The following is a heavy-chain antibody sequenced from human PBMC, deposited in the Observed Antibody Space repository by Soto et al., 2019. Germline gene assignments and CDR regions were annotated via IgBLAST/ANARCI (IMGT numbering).Heavy chain of an antibody. D-gene: IGHD6-13*01. CDR3: ARVAYSSSWWGDAFDI. J-gene: IGHJ3*02. V-gene: IGHV1-2*02. CDR1: GYTFTGYY. CDR2: INPNSGGT. Sequence: ASVKVSCKXSGYTFTGYYMHWVRQAPGQGLEWMGWINPNSGGTNYAQKFQGRVTMTRDTSISTAYMELSRLRSDDTAVYYCARVAYSSSWWGDAFDIWGQGTMVTVSS.